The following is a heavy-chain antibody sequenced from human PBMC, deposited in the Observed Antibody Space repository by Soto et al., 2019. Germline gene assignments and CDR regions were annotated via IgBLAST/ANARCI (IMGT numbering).Heavy chain of an antibody. D-gene: IGHD2-15*01. V-gene: IGHV3-23*01. CDR2: IRGSGTTT. J-gene: IGHJ4*02. CDR1: GFTISDSA. Sequence: EVQLLESGGGLVQPGGSLRLSCAASGFTISDSAMNWVRQAPGKGLEWVSGIRGSGTTTYYADSVKGRFTISRDNSKSTLYLKMNSVTVEDTAVYYCAKEVYDCRGGSCWRSVDYWGQGTLVTVSS. CDR3: AKEVYDCRGGSCWRSVDY.